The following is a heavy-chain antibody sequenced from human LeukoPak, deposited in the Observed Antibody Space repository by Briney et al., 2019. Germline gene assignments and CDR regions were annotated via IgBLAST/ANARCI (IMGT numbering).Heavy chain of an antibody. V-gene: IGHV3-33*01. J-gene: IGHJ6*02. CDR1: GFTFSGYG. Sequence: GGSLRLSCAASGFTFSGYGMHWVRQAPGKGLEWVAVIWYDGSNKYYADSVKGRFTISRDNSKNTLYLQMNSLRAEDTAVYYCAREYSGSYSFYYYYGMDVWGQGTTVTVSS. CDR3: AREYSGSYSFYYYYGMDV. D-gene: IGHD1-26*01. CDR2: IWYDGSNK.